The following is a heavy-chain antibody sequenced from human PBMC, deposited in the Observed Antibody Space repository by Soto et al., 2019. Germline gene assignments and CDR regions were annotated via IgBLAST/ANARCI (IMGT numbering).Heavy chain of an antibody. CDR2: MNPNSGNT. CDR1: GYTSTSYD. CDR3: ARRAVTTEAYYGMDV. Sequence: ASVKVSCKASGYTSTSYDINWVRQATGQGLEWMGWMNPNSGNTGYAQKFQGRVTMTRNTSISTAYMELSSLRSEDTAVYYCARRAVTTEAYYGMDVWGQGTTVTVSS. V-gene: IGHV1-8*01. D-gene: IGHD4-17*01. J-gene: IGHJ6*02.